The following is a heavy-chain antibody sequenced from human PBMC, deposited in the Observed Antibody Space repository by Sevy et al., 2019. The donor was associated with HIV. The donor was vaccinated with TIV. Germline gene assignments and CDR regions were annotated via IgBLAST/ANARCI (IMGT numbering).Heavy chain of an antibody. CDR1: GYSFTSYW. J-gene: IGHJ5*02. Sequence: GESLKISCKGSGYSFTSYWIGWVRQMPGKGLEWMGIIYPGDSDTRYSPSFQGQVTISADKSISTAYLQWSSLKTSDTAMYYCARKYYDILTGYYRFDPWGQGTLVTVSS. CDR3: ARKYYDILTGYYRFDP. D-gene: IGHD3-9*01. V-gene: IGHV5-51*01. CDR2: IYPGDSDT.